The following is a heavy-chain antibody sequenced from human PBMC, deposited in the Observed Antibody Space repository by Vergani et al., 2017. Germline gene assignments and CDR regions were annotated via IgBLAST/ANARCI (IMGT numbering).Heavy chain of an antibody. Sequence: QIQLQESGPGLVKPSETLPPTCSVSGYSISRGFYWAWIRQTPEKGLEWIGGMFHTGEASNTPSLQSRVAFSMDTSKNQFSLQLTSVTAADTAVYFCGVIMVRSPRPDNWFDSWGRGTLVTVSS. CDR1: GYSISRGFY. D-gene: IGHD3-10*01. J-gene: IGHJ5*01. V-gene: IGHV4-38-2*02. CDR2: MFHTGEA. CDR3: GVIMVRSPRPDNWFDS.